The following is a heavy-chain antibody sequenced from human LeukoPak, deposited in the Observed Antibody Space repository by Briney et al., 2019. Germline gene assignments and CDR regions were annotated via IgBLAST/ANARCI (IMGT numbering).Heavy chain of an antibody. J-gene: IGHJ5*01. CDR2: MNPNSGNT. CDR1: GYTFTSYD. Sequence: ASVKVSCKASGYTFTSYDINWVRQATGQGLEWMGWMNPNSGNTGYAQKFQGRVTMTRSTSVSTAYMELSSLGSEGTAVYYCARVVSGGWSDSWGQGTLVTVSS. V-gene: IGHV1-8*01. CDR3: ARVVSGGWSDS. D-gene: IGHD2-15*01.